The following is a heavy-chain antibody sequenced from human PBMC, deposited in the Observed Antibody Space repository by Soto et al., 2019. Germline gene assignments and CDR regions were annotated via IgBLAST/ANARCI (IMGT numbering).Heavy chain of an antibody. Sequence: SETLSLTCAGYGGSFSGYYWSWIRQPPGKGLEWIGEINHSGSTNYNPSLKSRVTISVDTSKNQFSLKLSSVTAADTAVYYCAREGYSYGLWYYYGMDVWGQGTTVTVSS. D-gene: IGHD5-18*01. CDR3: AREGYSYGLWYYYGMDV. J-gene: IGHJ6*02. CDR2: INHSGST. V-gene: IGHV4-34*01. CDR1: GGSFSGYY.